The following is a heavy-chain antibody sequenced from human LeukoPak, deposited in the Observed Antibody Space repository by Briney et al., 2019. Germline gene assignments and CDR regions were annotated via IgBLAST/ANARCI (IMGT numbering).Heavy chain of an antibody. J-gene: IGHJ3*02. CDR2: IYYSGST. CDR3: ARVQSGSYFLDAFDI. V-gene: IGHV4-59*01. Sequence: SETLSLTCTVSGGSISSYYWSWIRQPPGKGLEWIGYIYYSGSTNYNPPLKSRVTISVDTSKNQFSLKLSSVTAADTAVYYCARVQSGSYFLDAFDIWGQGTMVTVSS. D-gene: IGHD1-26*01. CDR1: GGSISSYY.